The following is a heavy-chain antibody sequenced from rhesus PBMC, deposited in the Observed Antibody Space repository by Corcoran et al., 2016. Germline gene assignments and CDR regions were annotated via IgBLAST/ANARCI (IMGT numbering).Heavy chain of an antibody. D-gene: IGHD6-25*01. CDR2: ISGNSGST. J-gene: IGHJ4*01. V-gene: IGHV4-99*02. CDR3: ARGYSGAYDY. CDR1: GYSISTGYY. Sequence: QVQLQESGPGLVKPSETLALTCAVSGYSISTGYYWGWFRQPPGKGLEYIGFISGNSGSTYCNPSLKSRVTISQDTSKNQFSLKLSSVTAADTAVYYCARGYSGAYDYWGQGVLVTVSS.